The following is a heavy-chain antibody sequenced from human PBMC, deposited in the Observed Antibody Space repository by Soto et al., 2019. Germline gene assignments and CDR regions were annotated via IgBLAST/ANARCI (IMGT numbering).Heavy chain of an antibody. CDR2: IYYSGST. D-gene: IGHD6-13*01. CDR1: GGSISSYY. J-gene: IGHJ6*02. Sequence: SETLSLTCTVSGGSISSYYWSWIRQPPGKGLEWIGYIYYSGSTNYNPSLKSRVTISVDTSKNQFSLKLSSVTAADTAVYYCARTEGYSSSCYSYYYYGMDVWGQGTTVTVSS. V-gene: IGHV4-59*01. CDR3: ARTEGYSSSCYSYYYYGMDV.